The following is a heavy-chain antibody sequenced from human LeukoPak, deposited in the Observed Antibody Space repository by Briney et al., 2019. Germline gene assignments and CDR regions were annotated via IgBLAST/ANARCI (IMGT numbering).Heavy chain of an antibody. V-gene: IGHV4-59*08. D-gene: IGHD2-2*01. CDR1: GGSISSYY. J-gene: IGHJ4*02. Sequence: SETLSLTCTVSGGSISSYYWSWIRQPPGKGLEWIGYIYYSGSTNYNPSLKSRVTMSVDTSKNQFSLKLSSVTAADTAVYYCCSSTGLRYYFDYWGQGTLVTVSS. CDR3: CSSTGLRYYFDY. CDR2: IYYSGST.